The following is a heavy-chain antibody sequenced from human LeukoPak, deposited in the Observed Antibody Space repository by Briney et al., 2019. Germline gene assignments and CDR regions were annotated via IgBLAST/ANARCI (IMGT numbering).Heavy chain of an antibody. D-gene: IGHD2-2*02. Sequence: GGSLRLSCAASGFTFSSYAMSWVRQAPGKGLEWVSVICADGGSTYYADSVRGRFTISRDNSKNTLYLQMNSLRAEDTAVYYCAKGSSTSCYMSLDYWGQGTLVTVSS. J-gene: IGHJ4*02. CDR3: AKGSSTSCYMSLDY. CDR2: ICADGGST. CDR1: GFTFSSYA. V-gene: IGHV3-23*01.